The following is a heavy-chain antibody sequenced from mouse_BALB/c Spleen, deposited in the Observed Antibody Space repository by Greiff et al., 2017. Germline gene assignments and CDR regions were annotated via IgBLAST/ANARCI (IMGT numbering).Heavy chain of an antibody. J-gene: IGHJ2*01. CDR2: INPSTGYT. CDR1: GYTFTSYW. Sequence: QVQLKQSGAELAKPGASVKMSCKASGYTFTSYWMHWVQQRPGQGLEWIGYINPSTGYTEYNQKFKDKATLTADKSSSTAYLQLSSLTSEDTAVYYCARGYRCSEYHFDYWGQGTTRTVSS. V-gene: IGHV1-7*01. D-gene: IGHD2-14*01. CDR3: ARGYRCSEYHFDY.